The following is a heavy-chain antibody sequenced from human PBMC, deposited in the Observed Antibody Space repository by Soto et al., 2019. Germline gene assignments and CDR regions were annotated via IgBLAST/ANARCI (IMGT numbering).Heavy chain of an antibody. V-gene: IGHV3-48*03. Sequence: HPGGSLRLSCAASGFTFSSYEMNWVRQAPGKGLEWVSYISSSGSTIYYADSVKGRFTISRDNAKNSLYLQMNSLRAEDTAVYYCARGMYNWNYDFFGYFDYWGQGTLVTVSS. J-gene: IGHJ4*02. CDR2: ISSSGSTI. CDR3: ARGMYNWNYDFFGYFDY. D-gene: IGHD1-7*01. CDR1: GFTFSSYE.